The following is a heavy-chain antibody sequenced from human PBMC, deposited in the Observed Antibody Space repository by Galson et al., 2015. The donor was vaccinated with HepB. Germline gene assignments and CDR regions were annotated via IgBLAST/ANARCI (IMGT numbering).Heavy chain of an antibody. J-gene: IGHJ4*02. CDR2: IHAGNGNT. D-gene: IGHD3-22*01. CDR3: ATAYYDRSAYFY. CDR1: GYTFTTYA. V-gene: IGHV1-3*01. Sequence: SVKVSCKASGYTFTTYAIHWVRQAPGQRLEWMGWIHAGNGNTEYSQMFQGRVTITRDTSASTAYMEMNSLRSEDTAVYFCATAYYDRSAYFYWGQGTLVTVSS.